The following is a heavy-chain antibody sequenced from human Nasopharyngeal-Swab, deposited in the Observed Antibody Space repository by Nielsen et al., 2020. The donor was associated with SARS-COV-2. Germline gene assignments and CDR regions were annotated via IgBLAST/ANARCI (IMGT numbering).Heavy chain of an antibody. J-gene: IGHJ4*02. D-gene: IGHD6-19*01. CDR2: IDLRGFAT. CDR1: GFSFSDYW. V-gene: IGHV3-74*01. CDR3: VRGSSDWNGLDY. Sequence: GESLKISCAASGFSFSDYWMHWVRQSPGQGPVGVSRIDLRGFATPYADSLKGRFTISRDNAKNTLYLQMNSLRAEDTAIYYCVRGSSDWNGLDYWGQGTLVTVSS.